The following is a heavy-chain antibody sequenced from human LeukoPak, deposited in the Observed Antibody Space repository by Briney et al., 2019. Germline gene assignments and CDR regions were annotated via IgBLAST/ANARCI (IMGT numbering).Heavy chain of an antibody. CDR1: GGSISSGDYY. J-gene: IGHJ5*02. D-gene: IGHD1-26*01. V-gene: IGHV4-30-4*01. CDR2: IYYSGST. CDR3: ARSGSYPVGFDP. Sequence: SETLSLTCTVSGGSISSGDYYWSWIRPPPGKSLEWIGYIYYSGSTYYNPSLKSRVTISVDTSKNQFSLKLSSVTAADTAVYYCARSGSYPVGFDPWGQGTLVTVSS.